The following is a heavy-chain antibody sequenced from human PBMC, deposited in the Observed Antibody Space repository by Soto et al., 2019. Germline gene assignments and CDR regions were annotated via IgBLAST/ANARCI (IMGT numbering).Heavy chain of an antibody. D-gene: IGHD6-19*01. V-gene: IGHV3-30-3*01. CDR1: GFTFSSYA. CDR3: ARGVSSGWYLFRPGDRIGAFDL. J-gene: IGHJ3*01. Sequence: GGSLRLSCAASGFTFSSYAMHWVRQAPGKGLEWVAVISYDGSNKYYADSVKGRFTISRDNSKNTLYLQMNSLRAEDTAVYYCARGVSSGWYLFRPGDRIGAFDLWGQGTMVTVSS. CDR2: ISYDGSNK.